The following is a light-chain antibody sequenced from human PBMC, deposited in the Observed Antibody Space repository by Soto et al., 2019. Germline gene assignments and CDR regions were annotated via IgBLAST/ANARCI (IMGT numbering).Light chain of an antibody. J-gene: IGKJ1*01. Sequence: EIVMSQSPSTLSVSPGERATLSCRASQSVSSYLAWYQQKPGQAPRLLIYGASSRATGTPDRFSGSGSGTDFTLAINRLEPEDFALYYCQQYGSSPPTFGQGTKV. CDR3: QQYGSSPPT. CDR2: GAS. V-gene: IGKV3-20*01. CDR1: QSVSSY.